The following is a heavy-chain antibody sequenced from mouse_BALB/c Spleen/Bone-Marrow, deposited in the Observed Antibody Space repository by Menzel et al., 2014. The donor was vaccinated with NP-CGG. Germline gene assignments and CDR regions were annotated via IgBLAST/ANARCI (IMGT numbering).Heavy chain of an antibody. V-gene: IGHV1-12*01. CDR2: IYPGNGDT. Sequence: QVQLKQSGAELVKPGASVKMSCKASGYTFTSYNMHWAKQTPGQGLEWIGAIYPGNGDTSYNQKFKGKATLTADKSSSTAYMQLSSLTSEDSAVYYCARSGSSGYYAMDYWGQGTSVTVSS. CDR1: GYTFTSYN. CDR3: ARSGSSGYYAMDY. D-gene: IGHD3-1*01. J-gene: IGHJ4*01.